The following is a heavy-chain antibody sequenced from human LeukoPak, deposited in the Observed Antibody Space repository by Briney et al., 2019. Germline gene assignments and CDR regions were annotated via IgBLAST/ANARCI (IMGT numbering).Heavy chain of an antibody. CDR2: IIPIFGTA. V-gene: IGHV1-69*01. CDR1: VGTFSSYA. D-gene: IGHD4-17*01. J-gene: IGHJ2*01. Sequence: GASVKVSCKASVGTFSSYAISWVRQAPGQGLEWMGGIIPIFGTANYAQKFQGRVTITADESTSTAYMELSSLRSEDTAVYYCASSDGDGSYWYFDLWGRGTLVTVSS. CDR3: ASSDGDGSYWYFDL.